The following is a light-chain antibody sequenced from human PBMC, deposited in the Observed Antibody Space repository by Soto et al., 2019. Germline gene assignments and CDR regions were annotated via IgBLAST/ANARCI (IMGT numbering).Light chain of an antibody. CDR1: QSVSSN. CDR3: QQYNNSPRT. Sequence: EIVLPQSPATLSVSPGELATLPCAASQSVSSNLAWYQQKPGQPPRLLIYGASTRATGIPARFSGSGSGTEFTLTISSLQSEDFAVYYCQQYNNSPRTVGQGTQVEI. V-gene: IGKV3D-15*01. CDR2: GAS. J-gene: IGKJ1*01.